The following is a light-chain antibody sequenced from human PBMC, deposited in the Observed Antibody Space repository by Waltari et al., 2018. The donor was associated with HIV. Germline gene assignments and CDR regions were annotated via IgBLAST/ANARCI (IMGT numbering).Light chain of an antibody. CDR1: TSNIGTNY. V-gene: IGLV1-51*01. CDR2: HNN. CDR3: GTWDTSLSAGL. Sequence: QSVLTQPPSVSAAPGQRVTIPCSGSTSNIGTNYVSWYQQFPGTAPKLLIYHNNHRSSGIPDRFSGSTSGTSATLAITGLQTEDEADYYCGTWDTSLSAGLFGGGTKVTVL. J-gene: IGLJ2*01.